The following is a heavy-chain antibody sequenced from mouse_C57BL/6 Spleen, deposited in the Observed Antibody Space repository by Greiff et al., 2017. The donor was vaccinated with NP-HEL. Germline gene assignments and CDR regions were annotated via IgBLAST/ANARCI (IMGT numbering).Heavy chain of an antibody. CDR3: ARHELGDYYAMDY. V-gene: IGHV5-6*01. Sequence: EVKVVESGGDLVKPGGSLKLSCAASGFTFSSYGMSWVRQTPDKRLEWVATISSGGSYTYYPDSVKGRFTISRDNAKNTLYLQMSSLKSEDTAMYYCARHELGDYYAMDYWGQGTSVTVSS. J-gene: IGHJ4*01. CDR1: GFTFSSYG. D-gene: IGHD3-3*01. CDR2: ISSGGSYT.